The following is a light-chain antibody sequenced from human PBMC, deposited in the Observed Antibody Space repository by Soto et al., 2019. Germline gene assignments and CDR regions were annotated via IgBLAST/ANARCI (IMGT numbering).Light chain of an antibody. CDR1: QSVLYSSNNKNY. J-gene: IGKJ2*01. Sequence: IVMTQSPDSLAVSLGERATINCKSSQSVLYSSNNKNYLAWYQQKPGQPPKLLIYWASTRESGVPDRFSVSGSATDFTLTISSLQAEDVAVYYCQQYYSTSYTFGQGTKLEIK. CDR3: QQYYSTSYT. V-gene: IGKV4-1*01. CDR2: WAS.